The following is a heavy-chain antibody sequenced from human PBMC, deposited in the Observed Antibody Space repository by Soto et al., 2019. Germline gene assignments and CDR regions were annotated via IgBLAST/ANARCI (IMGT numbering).Heavy chain of an antibody. CDR2: ISSSSSYI. CDR1: GFPFSSYS. J-gene: IGHJ4*02. D-gene: IGHD5-12*01. CDR3: AREGSGYDPTIDY. Sequence: GGSLRLSCASSGFPFSSYSMNWVRQAPGKGLEWVSSISSSSSYIYYADSVKGRFTISRDNAKNSLYLQMNSLRAEDTAVYYCAREGSGYDPTIDYWGQGTLVTVSS. V-gene: IGHV3-21*01.